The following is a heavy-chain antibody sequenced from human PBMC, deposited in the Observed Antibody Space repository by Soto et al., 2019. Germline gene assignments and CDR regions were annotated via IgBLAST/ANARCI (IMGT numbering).Heavy chain of an antibody. CDR2: IYYSGST. V-gene: IGHV4-59*08. Sequence: PSETLSLTCTVSGGSISSYHWSWIRQPPGKGLEWIGYIYYSGSTNYNPSLKSRVTISVDTSKNQFSLKLSSVTAADTAVYYCARQTVTKHYYYYYGMDVWGQGTTVTVSS. J-gene: IGHJ6*02. CDR3: ARQTVTKHYYYYYGMDV. CDR1: GGSISSYH. D-gene: IGHD4-17*01.